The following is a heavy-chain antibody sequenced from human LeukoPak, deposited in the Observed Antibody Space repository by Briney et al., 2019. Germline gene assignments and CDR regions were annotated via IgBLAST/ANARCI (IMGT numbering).Heavy chain of an antibody. J-gene: IGHJ6*03. Sequence: SQTLSLTCTVSGGSISSGSYYWSWIRQPAGKGLEWIGRIYTSGSTNYNPSLKSRVTISVDTSKNQFSLKLSSVTAADTAVYYCARMGFYYYYMDVWGKGTPVTVSS. CDR2: IYTSGST. D-gene: IGHD3-16*01. CDR3: ARMGFYYYYMDV. V-gene: IGHV4-61*02. CDR1: GGSISSGSYY.